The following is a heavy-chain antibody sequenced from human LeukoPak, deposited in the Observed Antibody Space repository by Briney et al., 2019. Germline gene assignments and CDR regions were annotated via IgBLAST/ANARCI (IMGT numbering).Heavy chain of an antibody. J-gene: IGHJ6*04. V-gene: IGHV3-23*01. CDR2: ISGSGGST. Sequence: GGSLRLSCAASGFTFSSYAMSWVRQAPGKGLEWVSAISGSGGSTYYADSVKGRFTISRDNSKNTLYLQMNSLRVEDTAVYFCARVARGRTVTTDYYGMDVWGRGTTVTVSS. CDR3: ARVARGRTVTTDYYGMDV. CDR1: GFTFSSYA. D-gene: IGHD4-17*01.